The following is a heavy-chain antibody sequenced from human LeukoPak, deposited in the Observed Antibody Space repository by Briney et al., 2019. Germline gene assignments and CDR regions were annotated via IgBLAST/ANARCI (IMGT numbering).Heavy chain of an antibody. CDR3: ARASSGWTYYFDY. V-gene: IGHV3-7*01. J-gene: IGHJ4*02. CDR2: IKQDGSEK. D-gene: IGHD6-19*01. CDR1: GFTFSSYW. Sequence: GGSLRLPCAASGFTFSSYWMSWVRQAPGKGLEWVANIKQDGSEKYYVDSVKGRFTISRDNAKNSLYLQMNSLSAEDTAVYYCARASSGWTYYFDYWGQGTLVTVSS.